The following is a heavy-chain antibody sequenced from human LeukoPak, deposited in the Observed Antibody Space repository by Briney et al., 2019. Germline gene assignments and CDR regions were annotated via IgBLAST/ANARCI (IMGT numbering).Heavy chain of an antibody. J-gene: IGHJ4*02. CDR2: IYSGGST. Sequence: GGSLRLSCAASGFTVSSNYMNWVRQAPGKGLEWVSVIYSGGSTYYADSVKGRFTISRDNSKNTLYLQMNSLRAEDTAVYYCAKGEPRYYGSGSQFDYWGQGTLVTVSS. D-gene: IGHD3-10*01. CDR3: AKGEPRYYGSGSQFDY. V-gene: IGHV3-53*01. CDR1: GFTVSSNY.